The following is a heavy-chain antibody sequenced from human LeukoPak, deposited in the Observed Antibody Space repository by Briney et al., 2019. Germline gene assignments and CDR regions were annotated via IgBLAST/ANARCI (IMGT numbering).Heavy chain of an antibody. D-gene: IGHD2-2*01. J-gene: IGHJ4*02. CDR1: GYRFTTYW. CDR2: IYPGDSDT. CDR3: SRRQGCSSTSCPPDY. V-gene: IGHV5-51*01. Sequence: GESLKIFCRGSGYRFTTYWIGWVRQMPGKGLEWRGIIYPGDSDTRYTPYCPGQVTMSADKSINTAYLQWSSLKASDTAMYYCSRRQGCSSTSCPPDYWGQGTLVTVSP.